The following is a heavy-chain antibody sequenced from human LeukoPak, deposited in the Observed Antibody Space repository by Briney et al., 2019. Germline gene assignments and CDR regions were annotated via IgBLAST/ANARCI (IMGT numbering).Heavy chain of an antibody. CDR2: IIGGAGGT. CDR3: ARDNDYMDV. V-gene: IGHV3-23*01. Sequence: GGSLRLSCAASGFSFSSHGMSWVRQAPGKGLEWVSGIIGGAGGTYYADSVKGRFTISRDNAKNSLYLQMNSLRAEDTAVYYCARDNDYMDVWGKGTTVTISS. CDR1: GFSFSSHG. J-gene: IGHJ6*03.